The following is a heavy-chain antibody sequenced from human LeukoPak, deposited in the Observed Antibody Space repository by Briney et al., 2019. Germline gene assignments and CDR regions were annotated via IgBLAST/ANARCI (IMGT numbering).Heavy chain of an antibody. Sequence: GGSLRLSCAASGFTFSNYWMRWVRQAPGKGLVWVSRINTDGSSPSYADSVKGRFTISRDNAKNTLFLQMNSLRAEDTAVYYCARSREPGRDGDYWGQGTLVTVSS. V-gene: IGHV3-74*01. D-gene: IGHD5-24*01. CDR2: INTDGSSP. CDR3: ARSREPGRDGDY. J-gene: IGHJ4*02. CDR1: GFTFSNYW.